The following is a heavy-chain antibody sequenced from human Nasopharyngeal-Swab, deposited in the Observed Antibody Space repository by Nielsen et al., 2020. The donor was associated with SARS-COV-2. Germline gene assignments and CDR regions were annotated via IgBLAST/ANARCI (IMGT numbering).Heavy chain of an antibody. V-gene: IGHV4-4*02. CDR1: GGSISSSNW. D-gene: IGHD5-12*01. CDR2: IYHSGST. CDR3: ARERGRYSGYDRYAFDI. Sequence: SETLSLTCAVSGGSISSSNWWSWVRQPPGKGLEWIGEIYHSGSTNYNPSLKSRVTISVDKSKNQFSLKLSSVTAADTAVYYCARERGRYSGYDRYAFDIWGQGTMVTVSS. J-gene: IGHJ3*02.